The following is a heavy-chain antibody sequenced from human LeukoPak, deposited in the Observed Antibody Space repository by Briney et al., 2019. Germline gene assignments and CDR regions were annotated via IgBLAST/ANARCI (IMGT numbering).Heavy chain of an antibody. CDR3: GILPPGY. D-gene: IGHD2-8*02. Sequence: GGSLRLSCAASTSAGLVWMDWVRKAPGKGLVWVARIKSDGTSANYADSVRGRFTISRDDAKNTLYLLMNSLGDEDTAVYYCGILPPGYWGQGTQVTVS. J-gene: IGHJ4*02. V-gene: IGHV3-74*01. CDR1: TSAGLVW. CDR2: IKSDGTSA.